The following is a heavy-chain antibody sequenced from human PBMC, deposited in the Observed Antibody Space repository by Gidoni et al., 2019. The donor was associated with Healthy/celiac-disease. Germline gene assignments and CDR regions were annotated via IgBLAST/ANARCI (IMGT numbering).Heavy chain of an antibody. CDR3: ASILVVPAATPRDKEAFDI. CDR2: IKHSGST. Sequence: QVQLQQWGAGLLKPSETLSLTCAVYGGSFSGYYWSWIRQPPGKRLEWIGEIKHSGSTNYNPSLKSRVTISVDTSKNQFSLKLSSVTAADTAVYYCASILVVPAATPRDKEAFDIWGQGTMVTVSS. J-gene: IGHJ3*02. V-gene: IGHV4-34*01. CDR1: GGSFSGYY. D-gene: IGHD2-2*01.